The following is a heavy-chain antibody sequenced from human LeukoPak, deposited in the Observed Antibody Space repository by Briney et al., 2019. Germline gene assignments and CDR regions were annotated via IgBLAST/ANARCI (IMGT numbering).Heavy chain of an antibody. CDR1: GYTFTSYD. V-gene: IGHV1-69*06. CDR3: ARGDLYTPDFDY. D-gene: IGHD1-1*01. J-gene: IGHJ4*02. CDR2: IIPIFGTA. Sequence: ASVKVSCKASGYTFTSYDINWVRQAPGQGLEWMGGIIPIFGTANYAQKFQGRVTITADKSTSTAYMELSSLRSEDTAVYYCARGDLYTPDFDYWGQGTLVTVSS.